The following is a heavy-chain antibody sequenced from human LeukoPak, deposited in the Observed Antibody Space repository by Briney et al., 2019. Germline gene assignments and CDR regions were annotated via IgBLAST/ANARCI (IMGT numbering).Heavy chain of an antibody. CDR1: GGSISSGGYY. D-gene: IGHD3-22*01. J-gene: IGHJ4*02. V-gene: IGHV4-31*03. Sequence: PSQTLSLTCTVSGGSISSGGYYWSWIRQHPGKGLEWIGYIYYSGSTYYNPSLKSRVTISVDTSKNQFPLKLSSVTAADTAVYYCARGTYYYDSSGYSYYFDYWGQGTLVTVSS. CDR3: ARGTYYYDSSGYSYYFDY. CDR2: IYYSGST.